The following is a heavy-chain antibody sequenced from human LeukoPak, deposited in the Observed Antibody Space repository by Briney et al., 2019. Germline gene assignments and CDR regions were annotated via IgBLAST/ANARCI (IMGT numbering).Heavy chain of an antibody. CDR2: IFYSGST. D-gene: IGHD3-9*01. J-gene: IGHJ3*02. V-gene: IGHV4-59*01. CDR3: ARDAHNDILTGYAKDAFDI. Sequence: SETLFLTCPVPGGSISSYYCSWIRQLPGKALQWIGYIFYSGSTNYNPSLKSRVTISVDTSKNQFSLKLSSVTAADTAVYYCARDAHNDILTGYAKDAFDIWGQGTMVTVSS. CDR1: GGSISSYY.